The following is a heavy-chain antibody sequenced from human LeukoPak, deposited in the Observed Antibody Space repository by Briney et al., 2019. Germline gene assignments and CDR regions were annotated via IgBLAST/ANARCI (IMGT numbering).Heavy chain of an antibody. V-gene: IGHV4-59*01. J-gene: IGHJ3*01. CDR1: GGSISGYY. Sequence: SETLSLTCTVSGGSISGYYWSWVRQSPEKGLESIGFIYSTGSTSYNPSLRSRVTISVDTSKNQFSLKLRSVTAADTAVYYCARISSSNWYNERGAFDVWGQGTMVTVSS. CDR2: IYSTGST. CDR3: ARISSSNWYNERGAFDV. D-gene: IGHD6-13*01.